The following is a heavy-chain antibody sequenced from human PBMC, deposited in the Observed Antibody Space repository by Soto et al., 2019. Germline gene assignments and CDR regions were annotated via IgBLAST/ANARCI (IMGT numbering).Heavy chain of an antibody. CDR1: GGSFSGYY. CDR3: ARGPNSLDY. Sequence: SETLSLTCAVYGGSFSGYYWSWIRQPPGKGLEWIGEINHSGSTNHNPSLKSRVTISLDTSKNQFSLKLSSVTAADTAVYYCARGPNSLDYWGQGTLVTVSS. D-gene: IGHD4-4*01. V-gene: IGHV4-34*01. J-gene: IGHJ4*02. CDR2: INHSGST.